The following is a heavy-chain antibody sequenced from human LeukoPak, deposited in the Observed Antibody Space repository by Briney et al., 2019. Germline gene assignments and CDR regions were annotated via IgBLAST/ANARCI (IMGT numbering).Heavy chain of an antibody. J-gene: IGHJ6*02. V-gene: IGHV3-7*01. CDR2: IKQDGSEK. D-gene: IGHD6-6*01. CDR1: GFTSSSYW. Sequence: GGSLRLSCAASGFTSSSYWMSWVRQAPGKGLEWVANIKQDGSEKYYVDSVKGRFTISRDNAKNSLYLQMNSLRAEDTAVYYCARDPLFGYSSSSDYYCGMDVWGQGTTVTVSS. CDR3: ARDPLFGYSSSSDYYCGMDV.